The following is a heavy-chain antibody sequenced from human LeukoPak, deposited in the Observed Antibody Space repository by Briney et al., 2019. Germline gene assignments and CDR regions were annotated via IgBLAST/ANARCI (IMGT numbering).Heavy chain of an antibody. J-gene: IGHJ4*02. V-gene: IGHV3-48*03. CDR1: GFTSSSYE. CDR3: ARGRRAADY. Sequence: PGGSLRLSCAASGFTSSSYEMNWVRQAPGKGLEWVSYISSSGSTIYYADSVKGRFTISRDNAKNSLYLQMNSLRAEDTAVYYCARGRRAADYWGQGTLVTVSS. D-gene: IGHD2-15*01. CDR2: ISSSGSTI.